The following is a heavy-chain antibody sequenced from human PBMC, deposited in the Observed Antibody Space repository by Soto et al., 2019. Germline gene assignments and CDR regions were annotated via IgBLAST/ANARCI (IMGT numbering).Heavy chain of an antibody. Sequence: TLSLACTVSGGSISSGGYYWSFIRQHPGKGLEWIGYIYYSGSTYYNPSLKSRVTISVDTSKNQFSLKLSSVTAADTAVYYCAREPSVGYYYYYMDVWGKGTTVTVSS. D-gene: IGHD1-26*01. CDR1: GGSISSGGYY. J-gene: IGHJ6*03. CDR3: AREPSVGYYYYYMDV. CDR2: IYYSGST. V-gene: IGHV4-31*03.